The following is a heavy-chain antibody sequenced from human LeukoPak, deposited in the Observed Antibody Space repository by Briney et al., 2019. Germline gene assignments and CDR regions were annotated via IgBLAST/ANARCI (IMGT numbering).Heavy chain of an antibody. CDR3: ATGYSSRLSWDY. V-gene: IGHV1-69*13. CDR1: GGTFSSYA. CDR2: IIPIFGTA. Sequence: ASVKVSCKASGGTFSSYAISWVRQAPGQGLEWMGGIIPIFGTANYAQKFRGRVTITADESTSTAYMELSSLRSEDTAVYYCATGYSSRLSWDYWGQGTLVTVSS. D-gene: IGHD6-13*01. J-gene: IGHJ4*02.